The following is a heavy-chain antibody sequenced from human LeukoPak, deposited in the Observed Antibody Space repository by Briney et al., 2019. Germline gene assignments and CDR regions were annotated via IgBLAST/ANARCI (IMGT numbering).Heavy chain of an antibody. CDR3: ARGAGLRNWFDP. CDR1: GGSISSGSYY. J-gene: IGHJ5*02. CDR2: IYTSGST. D-gene: IGHD6-13*01. V-gene: IGHV4-61*02. Sequence: SETLSLTCTVSGGSISSGSYYWSWIRQPAGKGLEWIGRIYTSGSTNYNPSLKSRVTISVDTSKNQFSLKLSSVTAADTAVYYCARGAGLRNWFDPWGQGTLVTVSS.